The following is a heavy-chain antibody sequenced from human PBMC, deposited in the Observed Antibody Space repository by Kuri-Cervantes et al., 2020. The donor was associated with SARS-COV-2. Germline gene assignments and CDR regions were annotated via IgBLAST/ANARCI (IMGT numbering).Heavy chain of an antibody. CDR2: ITPIFGTA. V-gene: IGHV1-69*13. CDR3: ARAYCSSTSCHDRYYYYMDV. CDR1: GGTFSSYA. D-gene: IGHD2-2*01. Sequence: SVKVSCKASGGTFSSYAISWVRQAPGQGLEWMGGITPIFGTANYAQKFQGRVTITADESTSTAYMELSSLRSEDTAVYYCARAYCSSTSCHDRYYYYMDVWGKGTTVTVSS. J-gene: IGHJ6*03.